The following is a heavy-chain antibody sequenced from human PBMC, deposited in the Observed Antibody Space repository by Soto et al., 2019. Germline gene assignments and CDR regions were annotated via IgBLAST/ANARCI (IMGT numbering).Heavy chain of an antibody. J-gene: IGHJ5*02. CDR1: GASITTYY. Sequence: SETLSLTCSVSGASITTYYWSWIRQPPGKGLEWIGSISYSGSTKYNPSLESRVMISLDTSKNQFSPRLTSVTAADTALYYCARDWDSSGLFDPWGQGALVTVSS. D-gene: IGHD3-10*01. CDR3: ARDWDSSGLFDP. V-gene: IGHV4-59*01. CDR2: ISYSGST.